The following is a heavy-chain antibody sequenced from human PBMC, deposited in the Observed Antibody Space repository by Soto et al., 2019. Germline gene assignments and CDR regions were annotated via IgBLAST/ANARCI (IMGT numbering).Heavy chain of an antibody. CDR3: ATRYCISTSCYGDYGMDV. V-gene: IGHV4-39*07. CDR1: GGSISSGDYY. Sequence: SETLSLTCTVSGGSISSGDYYWSWIRQPPGKGLEWIGEIYHSGSTNYNPSLKSRVTISVDKSKNQFSLKLSSVTAADTAVYYCATRYCISTSCYGDYGMDVWGQGTTVTVSS. CDR2: IYHSGST. J-gene: IGHJ6*02. D-gene: IGHD2-2*01.